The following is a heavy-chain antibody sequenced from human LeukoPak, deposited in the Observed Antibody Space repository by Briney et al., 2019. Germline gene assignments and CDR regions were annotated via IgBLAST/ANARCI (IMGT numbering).Heavy chain of an antibody. CDR2: IRFDGFDK. CDR1: GFTFSKYG. CDR3: ARDYALGATKYYFDY. D-gene: IGHD1-26*01. J-gene: IGHJ4*02. Sequence: PGGSLRLSCAASGFTFSKYGMHWVRQAPGKGLEWVAFIRFDGFDKYYADSVKGRFTISRDNSKNTLYLQMNSLRAEDTAVYYCARDYALGATKYYFDYWGQGTLVTVSS. V-gene: IGHV3-30*02.